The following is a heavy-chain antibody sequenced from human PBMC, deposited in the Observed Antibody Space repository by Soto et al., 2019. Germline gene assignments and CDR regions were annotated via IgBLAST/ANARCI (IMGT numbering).Heavy chain of an antibody. CDR2: ISGSGGST. J-gene: IGHJ4*02. CDR3: AKNGNIVVVPAAPDY. D-gene: IGHD2-2*01. Sequence: GGSLSLSPGAPGFTFSSYAITLVRQAPGKGLEWVSAISGSGGSTYYADSVKGRFTISRDNSKNTLYLQMNSLRAEDTAVYYCAKNGNIVVVPAAPDYWGQGTLVTVSS. V-gene: IGHV3-23*01. CDR1: GFTFSSYA.